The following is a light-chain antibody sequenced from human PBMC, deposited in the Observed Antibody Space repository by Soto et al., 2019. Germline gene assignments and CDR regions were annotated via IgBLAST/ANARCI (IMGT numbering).Light chain of an antibody. CDR3: SSYAGGTNLV. J-gene: IGLJ2*01. V-gene: IGLV2-8*01. CDR2: EVS. CDR1: SSDVGGHDY. Sequence: QSALTQPPSASGSPGQSVTISCTGTSSDVGGHDYVSGYQQYPGKAPKLIIYEVSKRPSGVPDRFSGSKSVNTASLTVSGLQAEDEADYYCSSYAGGTNLVFGGGTKLTVL.